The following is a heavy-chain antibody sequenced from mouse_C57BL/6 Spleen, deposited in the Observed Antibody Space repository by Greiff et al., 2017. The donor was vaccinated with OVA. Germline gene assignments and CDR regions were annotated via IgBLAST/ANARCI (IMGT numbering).Heavy chain of an antibody. D-gene: IGHD1-1*01. CDR2: FYPGSGSI. Sequence: VQLQQSGAELVKPGASVKLSCKASGYTFTEYTIHWVKQRSGQGLEWIGWFYPGSGSIKYNEKFKDKATLTADKSSSTVYMELSRLTAEDAAVYFCARHESVYCSGYLAWFAYWGQGTLVTVSA. CDR3: ARHESVYCSGYLAWFAY. J-gene: IGHJ3*01. CDR1: GYTFTEYT. V-gene: IGHV1-62-2*01.